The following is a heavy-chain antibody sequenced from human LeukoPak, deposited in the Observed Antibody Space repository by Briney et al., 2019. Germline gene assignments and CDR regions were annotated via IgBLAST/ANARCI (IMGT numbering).Heavy chain of an antibody. CDR2: IYYSGNT. J-gene: IGHJ5*02. CDR3: ARGRLGIPWSSSSWYNWFDP. CDR1: GGSISTSIYY. Sequence: PSETLSLTCTFSGGSISTSIYYWAWIRQPPGKGLEWIGNIYYSGNTYYNPSLKSRLTISVDTSKNQFSLKLSSVTAADTAVYYCARGRLGIPWSSSSWYNWFDPWGQGTLVTVSS. D-gene: IGHD6-13*01. V-gene: IGHV4-39*01.